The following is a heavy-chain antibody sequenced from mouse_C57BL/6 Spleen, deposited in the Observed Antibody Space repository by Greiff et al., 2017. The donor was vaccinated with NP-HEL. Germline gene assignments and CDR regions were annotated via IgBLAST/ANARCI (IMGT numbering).Heavy chain of an antibody. CDR3: ARGGMDRGDAMDY. D-gene: IGHD2-3*01. CDR1: GYTFTSYW. Sequence: QVQLQQPGAELVRPGTSVKLSCKASGYTFTSYWMHWVKQRPGQGLEWIGVIDPSDSYTNYNQKFKGKATLTVDTSSSTAYMQLSSLTSEDSAVYYCARGGMDRGDAMDYWGQGTSVTVSS. J-gene: IGHJ4*01. V-gene: IGHV1-59*01. CDR2: IDPSDSYT.